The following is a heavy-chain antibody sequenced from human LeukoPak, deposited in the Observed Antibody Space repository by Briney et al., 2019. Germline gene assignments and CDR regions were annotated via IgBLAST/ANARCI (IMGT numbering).Heavy chain of an antibody. CDR2: INHSGST. D-gene: IGHD6-13*01. CDR1: GGSFSGYY. V-gene: IGHV4-34*01. J-gene: IGHJ5*02. CDR3: ARAIARIAAAGTEKRGNHWFDP. Sequence: PSETLSLTCAVYGGSFSGYYWGWIRQPPGKGLEWIGEINHSGSTNYNPSLKSRVTISVDTSKNQFSLKLSSVTAADTAVYYCARAIARIAAAGTEKRGNHWFDPWGQEPWSPSPQ.